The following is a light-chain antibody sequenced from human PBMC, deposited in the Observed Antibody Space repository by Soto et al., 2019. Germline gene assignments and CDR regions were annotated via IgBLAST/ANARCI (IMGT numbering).Light chain of an antibody. CDR3: QQYMSYPPFT. V-gene: IGKV1-5*01. CDR1: QSISSW. J-gene: IGKJ3*01. CDR2: DAS. Sequence: DIQMTQSPSTLSASTGDRGTITCRASQSISSWLAWYQQKPGKDPKLLIYDASNMESRVPARFSGSGSGTEFTLTISSLQPDDSATYYCQQYMSYPPFTFGHGTKVDIK.